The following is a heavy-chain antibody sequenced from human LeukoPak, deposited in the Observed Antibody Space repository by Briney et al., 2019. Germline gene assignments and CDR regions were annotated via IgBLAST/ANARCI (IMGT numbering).Heavy chain of an antibody. CDR1: GGSISSSSYY. D-gene: IGHD4-17*01. CDR3: ARDHDGMTTVTTANYYYYGMDV. J-gene: IGHJ6*02. Sequence: SETLSLTCTVSGGSISSSSYYWGWIRQPPGKGLEWIGSIYYSGSTYYNPSLKSRVTISVDTSKNQFSLKLSSVTAADTAVYYCARDHDGMTTVTTANYYYYGMDVWGQGTTVTVSS. CDR2: IYYSGST. V-gene: IGHV4-39*07.